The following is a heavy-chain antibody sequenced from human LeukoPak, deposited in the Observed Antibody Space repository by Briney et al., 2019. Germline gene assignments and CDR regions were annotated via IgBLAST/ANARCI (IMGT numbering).Heavy chain of an antibody. V-gene: IGHV3-66*01. CDR1: GFTVSSNY. Sequence: GGSLRLSCAASGFTVSSNYMSWVRQAPGKGLEWVSVIYSGGSTYYADSVKGRFTISRDNSKNTLYLQMNSLRAEDTAVYYCASPYCSGGSCYSYFDYWGQGTLVTISS. D-gene: IGHD2-15*01. CDR2: IYSGGST. J-gene: IGHJ4*02. CDR3: ASPYCSGGSCYSYFDY.